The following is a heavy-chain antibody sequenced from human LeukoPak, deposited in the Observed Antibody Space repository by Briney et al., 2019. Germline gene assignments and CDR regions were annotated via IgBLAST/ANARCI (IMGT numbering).Heavy chain of an antibody. CDR1: GFTFSSYG. J-gene: IGHJ4*02. Sequence: GGSLRLSCAASGFTFSSYGMHWVRQAPGKGLEWVAVIWYDGSNKYYADSVKGRFTISRDNSKNTVYLQMNSLRAEDTAVYYCAREVNIVTKWGLAPDYWGQGTLVTVSS. CDR2: IWYDGSNK. D-gene: IGHD5-12*01. CDR3: AREVNIVTKWGLAPDY. V-gene: IGHV3-33*01.